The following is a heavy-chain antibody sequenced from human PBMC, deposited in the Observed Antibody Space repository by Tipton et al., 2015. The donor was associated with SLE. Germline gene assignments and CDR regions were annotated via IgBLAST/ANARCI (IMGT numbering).Heavy chain of an antibody. CDR3: AKEPSPYYYYGMDV. CDR2: IRYDGSNK. J-gene: IGHJ6*02. V-gene: IGHV3-30*02. CDR1: GFTFSSYG. Sequence: SLRLSCAASGFTFSSYGMHWVRQAPGKGLEWVAFIRYDGSNKYYADSVKGRFTISRDNSKNTLYLQMNSLRAEDTAVYYCAKEPSPYYYYGMDVWGQGTTVTVSS. D-gene: IGHD6-6*01.